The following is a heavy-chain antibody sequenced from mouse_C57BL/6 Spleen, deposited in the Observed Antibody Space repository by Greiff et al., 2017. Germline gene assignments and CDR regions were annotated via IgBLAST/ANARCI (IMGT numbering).Heavy chain of an antibody. Sequence: VQLKESGTVLARPGASVKMSCKTSGYTFTSYWMHWVKQRPGQGLEWIGAIYPGNSDTSYNQKFKGKAKLTAVTSASTAYMELSSLTNGGSAVYYCTRELLPDYWYFDVWGTGTTVTVSS. CDR1: GYTFTSYW. V-gene: IGHV1-5*01. J-gene: IGHJ1*03. CDR2: IYPGNSDT. CDR3: TRELLPDYWYFDV. D-gene: IGHD2-12*01.